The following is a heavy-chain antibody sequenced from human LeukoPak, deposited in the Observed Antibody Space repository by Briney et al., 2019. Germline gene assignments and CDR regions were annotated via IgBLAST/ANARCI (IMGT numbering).Heavy chain of an antibody. CDR3: ARVSRVVPAAISSYYYYGMDV. D-gene: IGHD2-2*01. CDR2: IYYSGST. J-gene: IGHJ6*02. CDR1: GGSFSSGGYY. Sequence: SQTLSLTCTVSGGSFSSGGYYWSWIRLHPGKGLEWIGHIYYSGSTYYNPSLKSRVTISVDTSKNQFSLKLSSVTAADTAVYYCARVSRVVPAAISSYYYYGMDVWGQGTTVTVSS. V-gene: IGHV4-31*03.